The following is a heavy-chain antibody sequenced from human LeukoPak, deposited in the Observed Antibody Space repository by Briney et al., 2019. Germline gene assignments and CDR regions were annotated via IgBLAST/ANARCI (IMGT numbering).Heavy chain of an antibody. CDR2: INSGGGTT. Sequence: GGALRLSCAASGFTFSIYSMNWVRQAPGKGLEWISYINSGGGTTYYADSVKGRFTISRDNAKNSLYLQMNSLRAEDTAVYYCAKEVRFQIDYWGQGTLVTVSA. J-gene: IGHJ4*02. CDR1: GFTFSIYS. V-gene: IGHV3-48*01. D-gene: IGHD3-3*01. CDR3: AKEVRFQIDY.